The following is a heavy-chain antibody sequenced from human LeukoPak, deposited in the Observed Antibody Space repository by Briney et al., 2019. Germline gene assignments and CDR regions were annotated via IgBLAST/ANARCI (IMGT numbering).Heavy chain of an antibody. CDR3: ARDGRFDGCNPYYFDY. Sequence: EASVKVSCKASGYTFTGYYMHWVRQAPGQGLEWMGIINPSGGSTSYAQKFQGRVTMTRDTSTSTVYMELSSLRSEDTAVYYCARDGRFDGCNPYYFDYWGQGTLVTVSS. CDR2: INPSGGST. D-gene: IGHD5-24*01. V-gene: IGHV1-46*01. CDR1: GYTFTGYY. J-gene: IGHJ4*02.